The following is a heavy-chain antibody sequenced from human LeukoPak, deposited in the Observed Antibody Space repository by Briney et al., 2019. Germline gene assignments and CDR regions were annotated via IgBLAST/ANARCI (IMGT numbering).Heavy chain of an antibody. CDR1: GYTFTSYA. CDR2: INAGNGNT. D-gene: IGHD3-22*01. V-gene: IGHV1-3*01. Sequence: SVKVSCKASGYTFTSYAMHWVRQAPGQRLEWMGWINAGNGNTKYSQKFQGRVTITRDTFASTAYMELSSLRSEDTAVYYCARGGAYDSSGYYSFGYWGQGTLVTVSS. CDR3: ARGGAYDSSGYYSFGY. J-gene: IGHJ4*02.